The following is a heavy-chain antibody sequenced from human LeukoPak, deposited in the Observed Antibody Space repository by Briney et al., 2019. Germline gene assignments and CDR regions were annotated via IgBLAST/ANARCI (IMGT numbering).Heavy chain of an antibody. J-gene: IGHJ6*02. D-gene: IGHD2-15*01. V-gene: IGHV3-13*04. Sequence: GGSLRLSCAASGFTFSMYDMYWVRQATGKGLEWVSTIGTAGDTYYPGSVKGRFTVSRENAKNSLYLQMNSLTAGDTAVYYCARGDCSGGSCSSMDVWGQGTTVTVSS. CDR1: GFTFSMYD. CDR2: IGTAGDT. CDR3: ARGDCSGGSCSSMDV.